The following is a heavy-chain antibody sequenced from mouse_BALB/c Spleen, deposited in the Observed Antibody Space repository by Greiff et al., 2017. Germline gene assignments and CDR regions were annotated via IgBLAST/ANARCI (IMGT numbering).Heavy chain of an antibody. Sequence: EVKLVESGGDLVKPGGSLKLSCAASGFTFSSYGMSWVRQTPDKRLEWVATISSGGSYTYYPDSVKGRFTISRDNAKNTLYLQMSSLRSEDTAMYYCARGGYDPAWFAYWGQGTLVTVSA. V-gene: IGHV5-6*01. J-gene: IGHJ3*01. CDR1: GFTFSSYG. CDR2: ISSGGSYT. D-gene: IGHD2-2*01. CDR3: ARGGYDPAWFAY.